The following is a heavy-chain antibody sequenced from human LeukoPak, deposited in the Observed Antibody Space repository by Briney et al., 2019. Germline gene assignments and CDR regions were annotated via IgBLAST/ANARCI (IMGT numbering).Heavy chain of an antibody. CDR2: INHSGST. CDR1: GGSFSGYY. J-gene: IGHJ5*02. Sequence: SETLSLTCAVYGGSFSGYYWSWIRQPPGKGLEWIGEINHSGSTNYNPSLKSRVTISVDTSKNQFSLKLSSVTAADTAVYYCARVAYGYNSGYWFDPWGQGILVTVSS. D-gene: IGHD5-24*01. V-gene: IGHV4-34*01. CDR3: ARVAYGYNSGYWFDP.